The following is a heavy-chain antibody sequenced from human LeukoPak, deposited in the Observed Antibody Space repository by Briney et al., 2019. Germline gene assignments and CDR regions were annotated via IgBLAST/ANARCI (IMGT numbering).Heavy chain of an antibody. Sequence: PGGSLRLSCLVSGFTFSKFWMSWVRQAPGRGLEWVANIHPEGNEKYHVESVKGRFTISRDNAKNLLFLQMNGLSVEDTAVYYCARGDDFSGDHWGRGTLVTVSS. CDR2: IHPEGNEK. CDR3: ARGDDFSGDH. CDR1: GFTFSKFW. D-gene: IGHD1-1*01. V-gene: IGHV3-7*04. J-gene: IGHJ4*02.